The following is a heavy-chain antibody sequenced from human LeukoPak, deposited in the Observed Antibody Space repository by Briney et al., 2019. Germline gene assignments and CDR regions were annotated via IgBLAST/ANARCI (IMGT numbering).Heavy chain of an antibody. J-gene: IGHJ4*02. CDR1: GFTFSSYA. V-gene: IGHV3-23*01. CDR3: SKGPPPAVAGHRDIDY. Sequence: GGSLRLSCAASGFTFSSYAMSWVRQAPGKGLEWVSAISGSGGSTYYADSVKGRFTISRDNSKNTLYLQMNSLRAEDTAVYYWSKGPPPAVAGHRDIDYWGQGTLVTVSS. CDR2: ISGSGGST. D-gene: IGHD6-19*01.